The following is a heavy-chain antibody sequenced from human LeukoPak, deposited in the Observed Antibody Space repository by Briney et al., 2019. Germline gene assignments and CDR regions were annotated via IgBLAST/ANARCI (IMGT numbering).Heavy chain of an antibody. CDR1: GGSISSYY. J-gene: IGHJ4*02. D-gene: IGHD3-10*01. V-gene: IGHV4-59*01. CDR2: IYYSGST. Sequence: SETLSLTCTVAGGSISSYYWSWIRQPPGKGLEWIGYIYYSGSTNYNPSLKSRVTISVDTSKNQFSLKLSSVTAADTAVYYCARDVWFGEVVNWGQGTLVTVSS. CDR3: ARDVWFGEVVN.